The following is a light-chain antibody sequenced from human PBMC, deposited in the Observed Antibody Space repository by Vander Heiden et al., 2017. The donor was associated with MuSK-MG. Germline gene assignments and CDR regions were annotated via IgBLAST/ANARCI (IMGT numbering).Light chain of an antibody. CDR3: QQSYRSPT. J-gene: IGKJ1*01. CDR2: AAS. CDR1: QSISSY. V-gene: IGKV1-39*01. Sequence: DIQMTQSPSSLSASVGDRVTITCRASQSISSYLNWYQQKPGKAPKLLIYAASSLQSGVPSRFSGSGSGTDFTLTISSLQPEDFATYYCQQSYRSPTFGQGTKVEIK.